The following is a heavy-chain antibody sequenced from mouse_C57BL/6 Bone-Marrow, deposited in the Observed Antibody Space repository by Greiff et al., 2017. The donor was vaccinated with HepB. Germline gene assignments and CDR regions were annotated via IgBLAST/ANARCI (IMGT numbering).Heavy chain of an antibody. D-gene: IGHD1-1*01. CDR2: ISYDGSN. V-gene: IGHV3-6*01. J-gene: IGHJ2*01. CDR3: ARDYYGSSSPGY. Sequence: EVKLQESGPGLVKPSQSLSLTCSVTGYSITSGYYWNWIRQFPGNKLEWMGYISYDGSNNYNPSLKNRISITRDTSKNQFFLKLNSVTTEDTATYYCARDYYGSSSPGYWGQGTTLTVSS. CDR1: GYSITSGYY.